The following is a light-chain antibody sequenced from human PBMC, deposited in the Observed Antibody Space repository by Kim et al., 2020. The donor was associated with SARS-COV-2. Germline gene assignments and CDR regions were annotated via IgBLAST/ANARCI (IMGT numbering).Light chain of an antibody. CDR1: QNFFTY. J-gene: IGKJ5*01. CDR3: QQRANWPIT. CDR2: DAS. Sequence: LAPGERGTLPCRASQNFFTYLAWYQQKPGQPPWVLIYDASKRATGTPTRFSGSGSGTEFTLTINSLEAENFAVYYCQQRANWPITFGQGTRLEIK. V-gene: IGKV3-11*01.